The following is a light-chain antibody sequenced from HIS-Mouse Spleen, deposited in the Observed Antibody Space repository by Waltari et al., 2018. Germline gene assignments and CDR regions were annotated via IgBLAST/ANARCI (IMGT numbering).Light chain of an antibody. CDR3: QQYGSSPLT. Sequence: EIVLTQSPGTLSLSPGERATLSCTASQSVSSSYLAWYQHKPGQAPRLLIYGASSRATGIPDRFSGSGSGTDFTLTISRLEPEDFAVYYCQQYGSSPLTFGGGTKVEIK. J-gene: IGKJ4*01. V-gene: IGKV3-20*01. CDR2: GAS. CDR1: QSVSSSY.